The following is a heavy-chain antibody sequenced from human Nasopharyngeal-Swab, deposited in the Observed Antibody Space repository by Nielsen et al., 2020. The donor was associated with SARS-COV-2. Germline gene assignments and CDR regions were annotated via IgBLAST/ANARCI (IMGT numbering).Heavy chain of an antibody. CDR2: IWHDGSNK. CDR1: GFTFSNYA. CDR3: ARDSDTGTPTYSFDN. J-gene: IGHJ4*02. Sequence: LKISCAASGFTFSNYAMHWVRQAPGKGLEWVAGIWHDGSNKYYVDSVKGRFTISRDYSNNTLYLQMNSLRAEDTAVYYCARDSDTGTPTYSFDNWGQGTLVTVSS. D-gene: IGHD1-1*01. V-gene: IGHV3-33*01.